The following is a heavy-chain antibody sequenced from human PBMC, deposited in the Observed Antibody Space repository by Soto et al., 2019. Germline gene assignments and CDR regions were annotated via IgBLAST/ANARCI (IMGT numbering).Heavy chain of an antibody. CDR1: AFALNTYW. Sequence: EVQLVESGGGLVQPGGSLRLSCAASAFALNTYWMTWVRQAPGKGLEWVANIKQDGSDKYYVDSVKGRFTISRDNAQNSLHLQMNSLRAEDTAVYYCARDRCTSATCFPDYLGQGTLVTVSS. D-gene: IGHD2-2*01. V-gene: IGHV3-7*01. CDR2: IKQDGSDK. CDR3: ARDRCTSATCFPDY. J-gene: IGHJ4*02.